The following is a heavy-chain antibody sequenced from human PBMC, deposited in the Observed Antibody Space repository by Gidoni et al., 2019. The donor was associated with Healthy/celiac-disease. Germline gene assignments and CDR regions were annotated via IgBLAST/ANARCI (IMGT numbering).Heavy chain of an antibody. CDR2: INHSGST. J-gene: IGHJ5*02. V-gene: IGHV4-34*01. D-gene: IGHD6-19*01. Sequence: QVQLQQWGAGLLKPSETLSLTCAVYGGSFSGYYWSWIRQPPGKGLEWIGEINHSGSTNYNPSLKSRVTISVDTSKNQFSLKLSSVTAADTAVYYCARKGIAVAGQDYWFDPWGQGTLVTVSS. CDR1: GGSFSGYY. CDR3: ARKGIAVAGQDYWFDP.